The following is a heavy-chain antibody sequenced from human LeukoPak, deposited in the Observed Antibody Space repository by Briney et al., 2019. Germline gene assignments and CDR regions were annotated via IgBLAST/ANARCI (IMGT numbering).Heavy chain of an antibody. Sequence: GGSLRLSCAASGFTVSSNYLSWVRQAPGKGLEWVSIIYSSGNTFYADSVKGRFTISRDNSKNTLYLQMNSLRAEDAAVYFCAKAPVTSCRGAYCYPFDSWGQGTLVTVSS. J-gene: IGHJ4*02. CDR3: AKAPVTSCRGAYCYPFDS. CDR2: IYSSGNT. CDR1: GFTVSSNY. D-gene: IGHD2-21*01. V-gene: IGHV3-53*01.